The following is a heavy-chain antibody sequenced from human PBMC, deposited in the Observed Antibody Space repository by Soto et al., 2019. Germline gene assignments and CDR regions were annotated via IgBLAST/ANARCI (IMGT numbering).Heavy chain of an antibody. CDR3: ARVGQAGYCSSTSCYTARRYYYGMDV. D-gene: IGHD2-2*02. CDR1: GYTFTSYG. CDR2: ISAYNGNT. Sequence: GASVKVSCKASGYTFTSYGISWVRQAPGQGLEWMGWISAYNGNTNYAQKLQGRVTMTTDTSTSTAYMELRSLRSDDTAVYYCARVGQAGYCSSTSCYTARRYYYGMDVWGQGTTVTVSS. V-gene: IGHV1-18*01. J-gene: IGHJ6*02.